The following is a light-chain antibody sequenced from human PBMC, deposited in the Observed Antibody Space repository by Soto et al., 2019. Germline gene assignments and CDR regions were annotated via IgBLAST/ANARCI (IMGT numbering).Light chain of an antibody. CDR3: ISYAGSNNNV. J-gene: IGLJ1*01. Sequence: HSALTQPPSASGSPGQSVTISCTGTSSDVGGYNYVSWYQQHPGKAPKLMIYEVSKRPSGVPDRFSGSKSGNTASLTVSGLQAEDEADYYCISYAGSNNNVFGTGNKLTVL. CDR2: EVS. CDR1: SSDVGGYNY. V-gene: IGLV2-8*01.